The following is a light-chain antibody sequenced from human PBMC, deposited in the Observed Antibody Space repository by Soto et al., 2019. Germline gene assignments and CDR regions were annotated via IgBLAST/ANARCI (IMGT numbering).Light chain of an antibody. V-gene: IGKV1-39*01. CDR2: AAS. CDR3: QQSYSTPLT. Sequence: DIQMTQSPSSLSASVGDRVTITCRASQSISSYLNGYQQKPGKAPKLLIYAASSWQSGVTSRFSGSGSGTAFTLTIISLQPEDFATYYCQQSYSTPLTFGGGTKVEIK. J-gene: IGKJ4*01. CDR1: QSISSY.